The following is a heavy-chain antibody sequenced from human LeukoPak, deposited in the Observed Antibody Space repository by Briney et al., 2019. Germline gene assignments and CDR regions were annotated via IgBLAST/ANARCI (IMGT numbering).Heavy chain of an antibody. CDR3: ARTTHDYGGY. CDR1: GFAFSSFW. V-gene: IGHV3-7*04. D-gene: IGHD4-17*01. J-gene: IGHJ4*02. Sequence: PGGSLRLSWAASGFAFSSFWMTWVRQAPWKGLEWVANIKQEGSEQYYIDDVKGRFTISRDTAKNSLYLQINSLRAEDSAVYYCARTTHDYGGYWGQGTLVTASS. CDR2: IKQEGSEQ.